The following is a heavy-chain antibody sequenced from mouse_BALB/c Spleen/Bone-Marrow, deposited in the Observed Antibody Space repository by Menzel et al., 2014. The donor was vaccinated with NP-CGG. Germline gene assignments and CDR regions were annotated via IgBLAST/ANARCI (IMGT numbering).Heavy chain of an antibody. CDR2: IWAGGST. D-gene: IGHD1-1*01. Sequence: VKLQESGPGLVAPSQSLSITCTVSGFSLTSYGVHWFRQPPGKGLEWLGVIWAGGSTNYNSALMSRLSISKDNSKSQVFLKMNSLQTDDTAIYYCARSRYYYGGTYGYAMDYWGQGTSVTVSS. CDR1: GFSLTSYG. J-gene: IGHJ4*01. CDR3: ARSRYYYGGTYGYAMDY. V-gene: IGHV2-9*02.